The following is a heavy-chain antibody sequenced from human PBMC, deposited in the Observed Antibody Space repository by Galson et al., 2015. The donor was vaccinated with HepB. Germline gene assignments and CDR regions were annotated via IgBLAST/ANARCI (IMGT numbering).Heavy chain of an antibody. CDR3: GRGRSSSWYCPDTFDI. CDR2: IYYSGST. D-gene: IGHD6-13*01. CDR1: GGSVRNYY. J-gene: IGHJ3*02. Sequence: SETLSLTCTVSGGSVRNYYWSWIRQPPGKGLEWIGYIYYSGSTNYNPSLKSRVAISVDTSKNQFSLKLTSVTAADTAVYYCGRGRSSSWYCPDTFDIWGQGTMVTVSS. V-gene: IGHV4-59*02.